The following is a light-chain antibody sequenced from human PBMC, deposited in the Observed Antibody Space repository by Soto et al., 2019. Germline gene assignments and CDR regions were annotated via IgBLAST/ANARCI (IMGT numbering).Light chain of an antibody. V-gene: IGKV3-20*01. CDR2: GAS. CDR3: QQYGRSPGT. J-gene: IGKJ1*01. Sequence: EIVLTQSPGTLYLSPGERATLSCRASQSVTSNYLAWYQQKPGQAPRLLIFGASIRATGLPDRFSGSGSGTDFTRTISRLEAEDFAVYYCQQYGRSPGTFGQGTKVESK. CDR1: QSVTSNY.